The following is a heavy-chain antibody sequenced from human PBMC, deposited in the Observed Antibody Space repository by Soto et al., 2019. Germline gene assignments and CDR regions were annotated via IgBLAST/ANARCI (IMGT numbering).Heavy chain of an antibody. V-gene: IGHV1-18*04. J-gene: IGHJ4*02. CDR1: GYTFTSYG. CDR3: ATRTSGYSSAWLGY. D-gene: IGHD6-13*01. Sequence: GASVKVSCKASGYTFTSYGISWVRQAPGQGLEWMGWISAYNGNTNYAQKLQGRVTMTTDTSTSTAYMELRSLRSDDTAVYCCATRTSGYSSAWLGYWGQGTLVTVSS. CDR2: ISAYNGNT.